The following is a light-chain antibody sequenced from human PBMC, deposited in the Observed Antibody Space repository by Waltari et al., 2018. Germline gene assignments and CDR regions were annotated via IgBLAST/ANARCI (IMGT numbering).Light chain of an antibody. V-gene: IGKV1-6*01. CDR1: QGIGND. J-gene: IGKJ2*01. Sequence: AIQMTQSPSSLSAPVGDRVTIPCRASQGIGNDLGWYQQKPGKAPKLLIYAASSLQSGVPSRFSGSASGTDFTLTISSLQPEDFATYYCLQDYTYPYTFGQGTKLEIK. CDR2: AAS. CDR3: LQDYTYPYT.